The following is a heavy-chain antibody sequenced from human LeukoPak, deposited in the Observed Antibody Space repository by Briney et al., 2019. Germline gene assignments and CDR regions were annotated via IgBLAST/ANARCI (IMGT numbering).Heavy chain of an antibody. D-gene: IGHD6-19*01. CDR3: ARSIAVAGNWFDP. CDR1: GFTFSSYW. CDR2: IYFSGST. Sequence: GSLRLSCAASGFTFSSYWMSWVRQAPGKGLEWIGYIYFSGSTNYNPSLKSRVTISIDTSKKQFSLKLSSVTAADTAVYYCARSIAVAGNWFDPWGQGTLVTVSS. V-gene: IGHV4-59*08. J-gene: IGHJ5*02.